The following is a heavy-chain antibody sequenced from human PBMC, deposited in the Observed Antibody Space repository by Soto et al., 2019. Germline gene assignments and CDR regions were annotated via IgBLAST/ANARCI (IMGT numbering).Heavy chain of an antibody. D-gene: IGHD3-9*01. CDR2: ISTYNDNT. Sequence: ASVKVSCKASGYTFVSYGITWVRQAPVQGLEWMGWISTYNDNTNSAQNFQGRVTMTTDTSTSTAYMELRGLRSDDTAVYYCARSLRYFDWLSSGPGAYYGLDVWG. V-gene: IGHV1-18*01. J-gene: IGHJ6*02. CDR1: GYTFVSYG. CDR3: ARSLRYFDWLSSGPGAYYGLDV.